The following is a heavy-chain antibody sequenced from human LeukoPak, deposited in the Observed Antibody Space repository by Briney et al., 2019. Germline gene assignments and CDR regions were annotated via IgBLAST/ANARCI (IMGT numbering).Heavy chain of an antibody. CDR2: ISAYNGNT. Sequence: ASVKVSCKASGYTFTSYGISWVRQAPGQGLEWMGWISAYNGNTDYARNLQGRVTMTTDTSTSTAYMELRILRSDDTAVYYCAGAATVAVSPYDYWGQGTLVTVSS. CDR3: AGAATVAVSPYDY. CDR1: GYTFTSYG. D-gene: IGHD4-23*01. J-gene: IGHJ4*02. V-gene: IGHV1-18*01.